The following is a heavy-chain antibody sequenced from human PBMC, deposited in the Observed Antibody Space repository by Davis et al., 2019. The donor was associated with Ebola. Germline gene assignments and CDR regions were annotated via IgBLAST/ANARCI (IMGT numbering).Heavy chain of an antibody. CDR1: GFTVSSNY. D-gene: IGHD2/OR15-2a*01. Sequence: GESLKISCAASGFTVSSNYMSWVRQAPGKGLEWVSVIYSGGSTYYADSVKGRFTISRDNSKNTLYLQMNSLRAEDTAVYYCARDYYLGSYYYYMDVWGKGTTVTVSS. CDR3: ARDYYLGSYYYYMDV. J-gene: IGHJ6*03. V-gene: IGHV3-53*01. CDR2: IYSGGST.